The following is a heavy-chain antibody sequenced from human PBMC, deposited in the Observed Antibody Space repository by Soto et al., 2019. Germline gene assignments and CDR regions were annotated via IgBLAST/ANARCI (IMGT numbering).Heavy chain of an antibody. CDR2: IYYRGNT. J-gene: IGHJ6*02. V-gene: IGHV4-59*08. CDR3: ARHSKKTGDFDYYYGMDV. CDR1: GGSMSPYY. Sequence: SETLSLTCSVFGGSMSPYYWSWIRQSPGKGLERIANIYYRGNTNYNPSLESRVTISIDTSKNQFSLKLNSLTAADTAVYYCARHSKKTGDFDYYYGMDVWGQGTTVTVS. D-gene: IGHD7-27*01.